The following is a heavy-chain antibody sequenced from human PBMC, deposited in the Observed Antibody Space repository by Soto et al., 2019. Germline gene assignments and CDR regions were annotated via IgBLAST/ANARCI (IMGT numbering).Heavy chain of an antibody. CDR2: VDQDGSAK. CDR3: ARIPFDHVWGTDRYSPNFDY. J-gene: IGHJ4*02. V-gene: IGHV3-7*03. CDR1: GFAFNRYY. D-gene: IGHD3-16*02. Sequence: GGSLRLSCAASGFAFNRYYMSWVRQAPGKGLEWVATVDQDGSAKYYVDSVKGRFTISRDNSKNTLYLQMNSLRAEDTAVYYCARIPFDHVWGTDRYSPNFDYWGQGTQVTVSS.